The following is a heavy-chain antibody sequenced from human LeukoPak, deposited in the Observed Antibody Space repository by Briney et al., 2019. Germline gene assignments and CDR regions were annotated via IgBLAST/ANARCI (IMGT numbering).Heavy chain of an antibody. V-gene: IGHV4-59*08. Sequence: PSETLSLTCTVSGGSISSYYWSWIRQPPGKGLEWIGYIYYSGSTNYNPSLKSRVTISVDTSKNQFSLKLSSVTAADTAVYYCARHRPPDYYYYYMDVWGKGTTVTVFS. CDR2: IYYSGST. CDR3: ARHRPPDYYYYYMDV. J-gene: IGHJ6*03. CDR1: GGSISSYY.